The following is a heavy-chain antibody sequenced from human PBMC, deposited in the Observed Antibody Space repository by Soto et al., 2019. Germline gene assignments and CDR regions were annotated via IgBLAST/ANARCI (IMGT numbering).Heavy chain of an antibody. J-gene: IGHJ3*02. V-gene: IGHV1-69*08. CDR2: IIPILDVP. D-gene: IGHD4-17*01. Sequence: QVQLVQSGAEVKKPGSSVKVSCKASGGTLSSYSIRWVRQAPGQGLEWMGRIIPILDVPNYVQKFQGRVKFTADKSTNTAYMEVSSLRSEDTAVYYCAREVPHDYGDYVGTFDIWGQGTMVTVSS. CDR3: AREVPHDYGDYVGTFDI. CDR1: GGTLSSYS.